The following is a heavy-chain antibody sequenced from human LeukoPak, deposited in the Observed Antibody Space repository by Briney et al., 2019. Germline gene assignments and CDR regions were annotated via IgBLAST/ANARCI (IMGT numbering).Heavy chain of an antibody. CDR2: INHSGST. Sequence: PSETLSLTCAVYGGSFSGYYWSWIRQPPGKGLEWIGEINHSGSTNYNPSLKSRVTISVDTSKNQFSLKLSSVTAADTAVYYCARVAVVPAAKGRAFDTWGQGTMVTVSS. V-gene: IGHV4-34*01. CDR3: ARVAVVPAAKGRAFDT. CDR1: GGSFSGYY. D-gene: IGHD2-2*01. J-gene: IGHJ3*02.